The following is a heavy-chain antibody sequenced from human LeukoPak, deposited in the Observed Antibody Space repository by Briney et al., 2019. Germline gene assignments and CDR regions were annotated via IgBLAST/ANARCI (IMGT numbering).Heavy chain of an antibody. D-gene: IGHD5-18*01. CDR3: ARDPSRGYNYGYGDY. Sequence: GGSLRLSCAASGFTFSTYWMSWVRQAPGKGLEWVAHIKQDQSEKYYVDSVKGRFTIARDNAKNSLYLQMNSPRAEDTAVYYCARDPSRGYNYGYGDYWGQGTLVIVSS. CDR2: IKQDQSEK. V-gene: IGHV3-7*01. CDR1: GFTFSTYW. J-gene: IGHJ4*02.